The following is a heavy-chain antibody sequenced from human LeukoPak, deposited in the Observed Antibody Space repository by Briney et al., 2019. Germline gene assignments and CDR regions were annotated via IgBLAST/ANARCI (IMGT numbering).Heavy chain of an antibody. CDR3: AKDGIAAAGRTDYYYYYGMDV. D-gene: IGHD6-13*01. CDR1: AFSCDDYA. V-gene: IGHV3-43*02. CDR2: ISGDGGST. J-gene: IGHJ6*02. Sequence: PGGSLRLSCAASAFSCDDYAMHGVGQAPGKGLEWVSLISGDGGSTYYADSVKGRFTISRDSSKNSLYLQMNSLRTEDTALYYCAKDGIAAAGRTDYYYYYGMDVWGQGTTVTVSS.